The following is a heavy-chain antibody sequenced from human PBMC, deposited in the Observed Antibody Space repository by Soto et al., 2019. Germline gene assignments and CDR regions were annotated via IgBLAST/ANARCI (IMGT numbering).Heavy chain of an antibody. CDR3: AKALVVVVAARVPFDY. V-gene: IGHV3-23*01. D-gene: IGHD2-15*01. CDR1: GFTFSSYA. CDR2: ISGSGGST. J-gene: IGHJ4*02. Sequence: EVQLLESGGGLVQPGGSLRLSCAASGFTFSSYAMSWVRQAPGKGLEWVSAISGSGGSTYYADSVKGRFTISRDNSKNTLYLQMNSLRAEDTAVYSCAKALVVVVAARVPFDYWGQGTLVTVSS.